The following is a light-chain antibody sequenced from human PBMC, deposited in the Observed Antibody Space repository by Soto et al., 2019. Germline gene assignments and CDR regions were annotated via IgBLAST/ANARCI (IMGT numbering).Light chain of an antibody. CDR1: FSNIGSNY. V-gene: IGLV1-47*01. J-gene: IGLJ2*01. CDR3: ATWDNRLNNVL. CDR2: GTT. Sequence: QAVVTQPPSASGTPGQTVTISCSGSFSNIGSNYVYWYQQLPGTAPKLLIYGTTQRPLGVPDRFSGSKSGTSASLAISGLRSGDEADYFCATWDNRLNNVLFGGGTKLTVL.